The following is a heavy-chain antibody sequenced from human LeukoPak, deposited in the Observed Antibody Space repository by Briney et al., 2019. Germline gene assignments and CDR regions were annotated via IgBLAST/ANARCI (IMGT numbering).Heavy chain of an antibody. J-gene: IGHJ4*02. D-gene: IGHD4-11*01. CDR3: ARDAIVRDYSNSDY. CDR1: GYTFTGYY. Sequence: GASVKVSCKASGYTFTGYYIHWGRQAPGQGLEWMGWINPNSGGTNYAQKFQGRVTMTRDTSISTAYMELSRLTSDDTAVYYCARDAIVRDYSNSDYWGQGTLVTVSS. CDR2: INPNSGGT. V-gene: IGHV1-2*02.